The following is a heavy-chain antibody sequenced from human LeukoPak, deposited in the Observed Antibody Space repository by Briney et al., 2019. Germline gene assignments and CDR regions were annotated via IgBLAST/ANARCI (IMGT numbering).Heavy chain of an antibody. V-gene: IGHV1-2*02. J-gene: IGHJ4*02. CDR1: GYTFTGCH. D-gene: IGHD1-1*01. CDR3: ARGLYNTYPEDY. Sequence: ASVKVSCKTSGYTFTGCHLHWVRQAPGQGLEWMGWISPNTGATKYAQKFQGRVAMTRDTSISIAYMELSRLRSDDTAVYYCARGLYNTYPEDYWGQGTLVTVSS. CDR2: ISPNTGAT.